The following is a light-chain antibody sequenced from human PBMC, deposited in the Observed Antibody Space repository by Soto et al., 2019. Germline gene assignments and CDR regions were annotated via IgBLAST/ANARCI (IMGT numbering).Light chain of an antibody. CDR3: QKYDSAPDT. CDR1: QGISDL. CDR2: AAS. Sequence: DIQMTQSPSSLSASVGDRVTITCRASQGISDLLAWYQQKPGKVPKLLIYAASTLHSGVPSRFSGSGAGTDFTLTISSLHPEDVAYYYCQKYDSAPDTFGPGNKVDIK. J-gene: IGKJ3*01. V-gene: IGKV1-27*01.